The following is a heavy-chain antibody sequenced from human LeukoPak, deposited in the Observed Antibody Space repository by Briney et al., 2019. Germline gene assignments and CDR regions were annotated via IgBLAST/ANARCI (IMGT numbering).Heavy chain of an antibody. Sequence: SETLSLTCAVYGGSISSYYWSWIRQPPGKGLEWIGYIYYSGSTNYDPSLKSRVTISVDTSKNQFSLKLSSVTAADTAVYYCARVRGSGLYYMDVWGKGTTVTISS. CDR2: IYYSGST. J-gene: IGHJ6*03. V-gene: IGHV4-59*01. CDR3: ARVRGSGLYYMDV. CDR1: GGSISSYY. D-gene: IGHD3-10*01.